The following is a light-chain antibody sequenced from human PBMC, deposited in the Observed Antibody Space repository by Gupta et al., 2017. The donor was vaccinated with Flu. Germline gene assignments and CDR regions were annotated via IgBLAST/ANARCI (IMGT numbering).Light chain of an antibody. Sequence: VMTQSPATLPLSPGERAILACRASQSVSTYLAWYQQKPGQAPRLLMYDTSKRVAGIPARFISSGSGTDFTLTISTRESEDFAVYYCQQHSDWPPYTFGQGTKLEIK. V-gene: IGKV3-11*01. CDR3: QQHSDWPPYT. CDR2: DTS. CDR1: QSVSTY. J-gene: IGKJ2*01.